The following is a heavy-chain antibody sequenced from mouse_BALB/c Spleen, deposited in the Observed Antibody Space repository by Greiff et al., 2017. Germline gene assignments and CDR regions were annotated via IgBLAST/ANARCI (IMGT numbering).Heavy chain of an antibody. CDR3: ARARLIDGPYAMDY. V-gene: IGHV5-6-5*01. D-gene: IGHD2-3*01. J-gene: IGHJ4*01. CDR1: GFTFSSYA. CDR2: ISSGGST. Sequence: EVKLVESGGGLVKPGGSLKLSCAASGFTFSSYAMSWVRQTPEKRLEWVASISSGGSTYYPDSVKGRFTISRDNARNILYLQMSSLRSEDTAMYYCARARLIDGPYAMDYWGQGTSVTVSS.